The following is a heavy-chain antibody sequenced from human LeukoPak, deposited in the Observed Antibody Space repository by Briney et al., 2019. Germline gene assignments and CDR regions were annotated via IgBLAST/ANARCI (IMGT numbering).Heavy chain of an antibody. Sequence: SETLSLTCTVSGGSISSGSYYWSWIRQPAGKGLEWIGRIYTSGSTNYNPSLKSRVTISVDTPKNQFSLKLSSVTAADTAVYYCARVGGGATWGQGTLVTVSS. CDR1: GGSISSGSYY. V-gene: IGHV4-61*02. CDR3: ARVGGGAT. J-gene: IGHJ4*02. D-gene: IGHD1-26*01. CDR2: IYTSGST.